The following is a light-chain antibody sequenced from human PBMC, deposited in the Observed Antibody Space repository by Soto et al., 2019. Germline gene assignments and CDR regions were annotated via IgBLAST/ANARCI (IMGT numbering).Light chain of an antibody. J-gene: IGKJ4*01. CDR2: AAS. CDR1: EDIKND. CDR3: LQDYNYPRT. V-gene: IGKV1-6*01. Sequence: AIQMTQSPSSLSAYVGDKVAITCRASEDIKNDLGWYQQKPGKAPKLLIYAASNLQSGVPSRFSGSGSGTDFTLPIISLQPEDFATYYCLQDYNYPRTFGGGTKVELK.